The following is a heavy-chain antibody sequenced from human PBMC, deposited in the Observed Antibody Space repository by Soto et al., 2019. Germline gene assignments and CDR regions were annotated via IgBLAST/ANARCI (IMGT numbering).Heavy chain of an antibody. CDR1: YGSISVSNVF. CDR2: IDYSGTA. V-gene: IGHV4-39*01. CDR3: ARTTGRHLDL. Sequence: SETLSLTCTVSYGSISVSNVFWGWVRQPPGKGLEWIGNIDYSGTAYFNPSLGTRVTFPVDTSKNQFSLTLYSVTAADTAVYYCARTTGRHLDLWGQGILVTVSS. D-gene: IGHD4-4*01. J-gene: IGHJ4*02.